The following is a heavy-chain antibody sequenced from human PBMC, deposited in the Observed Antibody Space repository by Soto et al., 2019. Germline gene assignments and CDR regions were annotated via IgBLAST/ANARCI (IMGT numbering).Heavy chain of an antibody. CDR3: ARDLRSNSY. Sequence: PGGSPRLSCAASGFTVSSNYMSWVRQAPGKGLEWVSVIYSGGTTYYADSVRGRFTISRDNSKNTLYLQMHGLTADDTAVYYCARDLRSNSYWGQGTLVTVSS. CDR1: GFTVSSNY. J-gene: IGHJ4*02. CDR2: IYSGGTT. V-gene: IGHV3-53*01. D-gene: IGHD3-10*01.